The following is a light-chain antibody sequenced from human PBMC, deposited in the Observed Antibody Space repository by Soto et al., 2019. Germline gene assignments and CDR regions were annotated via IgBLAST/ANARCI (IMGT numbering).Light chain of an antibody. CDR3: QQSYSTPLIT. CDR2: AAS. Sequence: DIQMTQSPSSLSASVGDRVTITCRASQSISSYLNWYQQKPGKAPKPLIYAASSLQSGVPSRFSGSGSGTDFTLTISSLQLEDFATYYCQQSYSTPLITFGPGTKVDIK. CDR1: QSISSY. V-gene: IGKV1-39*01. J-gene: IGKJ3*01.